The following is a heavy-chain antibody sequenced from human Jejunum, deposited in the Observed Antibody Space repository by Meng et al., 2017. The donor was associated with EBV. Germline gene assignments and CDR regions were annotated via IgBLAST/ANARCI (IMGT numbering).Heavy chain of an antibody. J-gene: IGHJ5*02. Sequence: QWQVVQSGAEVKKPGASVKVSCKVSGDTFTRYYMHWVRQAPGQGLEWMGIINPTGDSTTYAEKFQGRLTMTRDTSTTTAYMELSSLRSEDTAVYYCAGGMTIRQNWFDPWGQGTLVTVSS. CDR3: AGGMTIRQNWFDP. V-gene: IGHV1-46*01. CDR1: GDTFTRYY. CDR2: INPTGDST. D-gene: IGHD5-24*01.